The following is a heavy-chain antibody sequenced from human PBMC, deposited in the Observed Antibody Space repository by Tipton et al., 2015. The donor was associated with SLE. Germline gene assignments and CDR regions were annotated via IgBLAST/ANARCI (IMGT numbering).Heavy chain of an antibody. V-gene: IGHV4-59*12. D-gene: IGHD2-2*01. CDR2: IYYSGST. Sequence: TLSLTCTVSGGSISSYYWSWIRQPPGKGLEWIGYIYYSGSTNYNPSLKSRVTISVDTSKNQFSPKLSSVTAADTAVYYCARMQLPALRGGHFDYWGQGTLVTVSS. CDR1: GGSISSYY. CDR3: ARMQLPALRGGHFDY. J-gene: IGHJ4*02.